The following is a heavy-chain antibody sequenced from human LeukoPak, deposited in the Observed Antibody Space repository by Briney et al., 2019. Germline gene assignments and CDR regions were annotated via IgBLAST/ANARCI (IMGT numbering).Heavy chain of an antibody. Sequence: GASVKVSCKASGYTFTGYYMHWVRQAPGQGLEWMGWINPNSGGTNYAQKFQGRVTMTRDTSISTAYMELSRLRSDDTAVYYCARECSSGWYYYYYYMDVWGKGTTVTVSS. CDR1: GYTFTGYY. CDR3: ARECSSGWYYYYYYMDV. CDR2: INPNSGGT. J-gene: IGHJ6*03. V-gene: IGHV1-2*02. D-gene: IGHD6-19*01.